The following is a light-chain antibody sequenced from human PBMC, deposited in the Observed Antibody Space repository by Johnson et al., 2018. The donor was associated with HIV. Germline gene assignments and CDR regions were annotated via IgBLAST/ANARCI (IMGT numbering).Light chain of an antibody. Sequence: QSVLTQPPSVSAAPGQKVTISCSGSSSNIGNNYVSWYQQLPGTAPKLLIYENNKRPSGIPDRFSGSKSGTSATLGITGLQTGDEADYYCGTCDSSLSAGVFGAGTNVTVL. CDR2: ENN. CDR3: GTCDSSLSAGV. J-gene: IGLJ1*01. V-gene: IGLV1-51*02. CDR1: SSNIGNNY.